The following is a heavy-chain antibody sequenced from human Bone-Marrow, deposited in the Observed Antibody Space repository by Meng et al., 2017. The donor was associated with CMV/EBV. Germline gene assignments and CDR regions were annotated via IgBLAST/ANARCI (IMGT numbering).Heavy chain of an antibody. CDR3: ARDVFGDGYLDY. J-gene: IGHJ4*02. CDR2: VYSGVST. D-gene: IGHD3-10*02. Sequence: GESLKISCAASGFTLSNCAMSWVRQAPGKGLECVSVVYSGVSTCNADSVKGRFTISRDYSKNTLYLQMNSLRAEDTAVYYCARDVFGDGYLDYWGQGTLVTVSS. V-gene: IGHV3-23*03. CDR1: GFTLSNCA.